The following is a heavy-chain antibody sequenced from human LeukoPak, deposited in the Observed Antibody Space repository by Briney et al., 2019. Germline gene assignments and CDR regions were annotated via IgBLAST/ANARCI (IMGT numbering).Heavy chain of an antibody. CDR3: ATYSYGSRTSHFDF. V-gene: IGHV3-20*04. CDR2: IKWKGGNT. CDR1: GFTFDEHG. J-gene: IGHJ4*02. D-gene: IGHD3-10*01. Sequence: PGGSLRLSCAASGFTFDEHGMSGVRQAPGKGREWVSDIKWKGGNTGYADSVKGRFTISRDNAKNSLYLQMNSLRAEDTALYYCATYSYGSRTSHFDFWGQGTLVTVSS.